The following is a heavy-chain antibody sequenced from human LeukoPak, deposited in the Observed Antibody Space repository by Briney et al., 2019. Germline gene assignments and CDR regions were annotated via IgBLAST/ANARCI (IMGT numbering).Heavy chain of an antibody. CDR1: GFTFSSYG. V-gene: IGHV3-33*01. Sequence: PGGSLRLSCAASGFTFSSYGMHWVRQAPGKGLEWVAVIWYDGSNKYYADSVKGRFTISGDNSKNTLYLQMNSLRAEDTAVYYCARDRGGSYNFDYWGQGALVTVSS. CDR3: ARDRGGSYNFDY. J-gene: IGHJ4*02. D-gene: IGHD1-26*01. CDR2: IWYDGSNK.